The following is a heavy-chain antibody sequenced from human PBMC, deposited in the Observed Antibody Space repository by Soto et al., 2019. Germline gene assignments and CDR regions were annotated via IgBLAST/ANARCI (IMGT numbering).Heavy chain of an antibody. CDR3: ARDLTGTTVPYYYYCGMDV. V-gene: IGHV3-30-3*01. CDR1: GFTFSSYA. CDR2: ISYDGSNK. Sequence: QVQLVESGGGVVQPGRSLRLSCAASGFTFSSYAMHWVRQAPGKGLEWVAVISYDGSNKYYADSVKGRFTISRDNSKNTLYLQMNSLRAEDTAVYYCARDLTGTTVPYYYYCGMDVWGQGTTVTVSS. D-gene: IGHD4-17*01. J-gene: IGHJ6*02.